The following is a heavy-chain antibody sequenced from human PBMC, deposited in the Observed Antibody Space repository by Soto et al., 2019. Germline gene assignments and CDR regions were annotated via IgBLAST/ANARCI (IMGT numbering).Heavy chain of an antibody. Sequence: QITLKESGPTLVSPTQTLTLTCTFSGFSLSAHGVGVGWIRQPPGKALEWLAFIYWDDDERYSPSLKSRLTITTDTSKHQVVLTMATMDPVDTATYYSARTIVNWGSRGLIDSWGQGTRVTVSS. CDR1: GFSLSAHGVG. V-gene: IGHV2-5*02. CDR3: ARTIVNWGSRGLIDS. J-gene: IGHJ4*02. CDR2: IYWDDDE. D-gene: IGHD7-27*01.